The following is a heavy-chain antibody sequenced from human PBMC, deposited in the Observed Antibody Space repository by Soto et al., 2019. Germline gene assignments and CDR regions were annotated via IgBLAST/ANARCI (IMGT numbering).Heavy chain of an antibody. Sequence: ASVKVSCKAAGYSFTSYAIYWVRQAPGQRLEWMGWINAGNGNTKYSQKLQGRVTFTGDTSASTAHMELSSLRSEDRAVYFCARGVENIVVVLDVFGYYGMDVWGQVTTVTVS. D-gene: IGHD2-2*01. CDR3: ARGVENIVVVLDVFGYYGMDV. V-gene: IGHV1-3*01. CDR1: GYSFTSYA. J-gene: IGHJ6*02. CDR2: INAGNGNT.